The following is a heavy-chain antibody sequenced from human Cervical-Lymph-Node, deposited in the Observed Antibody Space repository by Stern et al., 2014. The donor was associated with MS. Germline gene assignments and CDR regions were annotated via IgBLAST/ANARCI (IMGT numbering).Heavy chain of an antibody. J-gene: IGHJ5*02. CDR1: GYSFTSYW. Sequence: VQLVESGAEMKKPGESLKISCKASGYSFTSYWIAWVRQMPGKGLAWMGSVYPGDSDTRYNGAFQGQITISADKSTNTAYLQWNSLQASDSGIYYCARQSSTGWSAFDPWGQGTPVTVSS. D-gene: IGHD6-19*01. CDR2: VYPGDSDT. V-gene: IGHV5-51*01. CDR3: ARQSSTGWSAFDP.